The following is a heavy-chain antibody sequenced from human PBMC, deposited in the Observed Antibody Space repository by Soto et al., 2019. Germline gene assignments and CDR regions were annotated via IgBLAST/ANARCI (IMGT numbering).Heavy chain of an antibody. Sequence: KTSETLSLTCTVSGGSVSSGDYFWSWLRQSPGKRLEWIAYIYYSGCTNYNPSLKSRATISVDTSKSQVSLTLTSMTAADAALYYCARSPNYYYYGFDVWGQGTAVTVSS. CDR3: ARSPNYYYYGFDV. D-gene: IGHD3-10*01. J-gene: IGHJ6*02. CDR1: GGSVSSGDYF. V-gene: IGHV4-61*08. CDR2: IYYSGCT.